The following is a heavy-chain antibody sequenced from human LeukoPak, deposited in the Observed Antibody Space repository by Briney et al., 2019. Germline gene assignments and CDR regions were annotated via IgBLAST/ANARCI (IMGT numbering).Heavy chain of an antibody. CDR3: ARGPSNAFDI. CDR2: INHSGST. CDR1: GGSLSGYY. Sequence: SETLSLTCAVYGGSLSGYYWSWIRQPPGKGLEWIGEINHSGSTNYNPSLKSRVTISVDTSKNQFSLKLSSVTAADTAVYYCARGPSNAFDIWGQGTMVTVSS. V-gene: IGHV4-34*01. D-gene: IGHD3-3*02. J-gene: IGHJ3*02.